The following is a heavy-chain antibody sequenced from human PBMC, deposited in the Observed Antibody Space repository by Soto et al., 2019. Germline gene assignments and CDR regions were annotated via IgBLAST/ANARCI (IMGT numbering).Heavy chain of an antibody. CDR3: AKTSSTVTDDASDV. V-gene: IGHV3-33*06. CDR1: GFTFGSYG. CDR2: IWYDGGNK. J-gene: IGHJ3*01. D-gene: IGHD4-17*01. Sequence: QVHLVESGGGVVQPGGSLRLSCAASGFTFGSYGMNWVRQAPGKGLEWVALIWYDGGNKYYADSVKGRFTISRDNSKNTLFLQMSGLRGEDTAMYYCAKTSSTVTDDASDVWGQGTMVTVSS.